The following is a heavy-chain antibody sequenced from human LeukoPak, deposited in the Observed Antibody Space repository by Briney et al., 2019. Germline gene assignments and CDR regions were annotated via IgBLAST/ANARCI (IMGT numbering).Heavy chain of an antibody. J-gene: IGHJ6*04. CDR3: AELGITMIGGV. Sequence: GGSLRLSCTVSGFTVSSNSMSWVRQAPGKGLEWVSYISSSGSTIYYADSVKGRFTISRDNTRNSLYLQMNSLRAEDTAVYYCAELGITMIGGVWGKGTTVTISS. CDR2: ISSSGSTI. CDR1: GFTVSSNS. V-gene: IGHV3-48*04. D-gene: IGHD3-10*02.